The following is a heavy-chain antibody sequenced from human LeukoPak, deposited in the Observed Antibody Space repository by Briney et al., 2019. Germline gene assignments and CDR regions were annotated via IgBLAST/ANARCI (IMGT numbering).Heavy chain of an antibody. CDR2: ISSSSSYI. Sequence: GGSLRLSCAASGFTFSSYSMNWVRQAPGKGLEWVSSISSSSSYIYYADSVKGRFTISRDNAKNSLYLQMNSLRAGDTAVYYCATGEGVRSWSSYYFDYWGQGTLVTVSS. CDR1: GFTFSSYS. V-gene: IGHV3-21*04. D-gene: IGHD3-16*01. CDR3: ATGEGVRSWSSYYFDY. J-gene: IGHJ4*02.